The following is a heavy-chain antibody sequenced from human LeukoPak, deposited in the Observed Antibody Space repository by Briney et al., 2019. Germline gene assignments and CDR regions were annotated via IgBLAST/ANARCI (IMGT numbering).Heavy chain of an antibody. D-gene: IGHD3-10*01. Sequence: PSETLSLTCTVSGGSISSYYLNWIRQPPGKGLEWIGNIYNSGSTNYNPSLKSRVTISIDTSKNQFSLKLNSVTAADTAVYYCARGGRITTGLDIWGQGTMVTVSS. V-gene: IGHV4-59*01. CDR3: ARGGRITTGLDI. CDR2: IYNSGST. J-gene: IGHJ3*02. CDR1: GGSISSYY.